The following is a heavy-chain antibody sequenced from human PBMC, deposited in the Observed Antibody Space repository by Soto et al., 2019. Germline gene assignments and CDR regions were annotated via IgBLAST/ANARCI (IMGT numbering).Heavy chain of an antibody. Sequence: PGESLKISCKGSGYSFTSYWIGWVRQMPGKGLEWMGIIYPGDSDTRYSPSFQGQVTISADKSISTAYLQWSSLKASDTAMYYCASHYSSSSLGLDQNYYYYYGMDVWGQGTTVTVSS. D-gene: IGHD6-6*01. J-gene: IGHJ6*02. CDR3: ASHYSSSSLGLDQNYYYYYGMDV. V-gene: IGHV5-51*01. CDR2: IYPGDSDT. CDR1: GYSFTSYW.